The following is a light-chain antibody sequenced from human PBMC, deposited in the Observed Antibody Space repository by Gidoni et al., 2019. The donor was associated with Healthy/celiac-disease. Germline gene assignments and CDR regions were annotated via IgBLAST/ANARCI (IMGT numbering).Light chain of an antibody. CDR3: QQYNSYSQT. CDR2: KAS. CDR1: QSISSW. V-gene: IGKV1-5*03. Sequence: DIQMTQSPSTLSASVGDRVTITCRASQSISSWLDWYQQKPGKAPKLLIYKASSLESGVPSRLSGSGSGTEFTLTISSLQPDDFATYYCQQYNSYSQTFGQGTKVEIK. J-gene: IGKJ1*01.